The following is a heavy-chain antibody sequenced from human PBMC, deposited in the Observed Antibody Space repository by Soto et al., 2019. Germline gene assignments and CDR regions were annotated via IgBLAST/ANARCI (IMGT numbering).Heavy chain of an antibody. J-gene: IGHJ6*02. Sequence: GGSLRLSCAASEFTFSDFGMHWVRQAPGKGLEWVAVIWYDGNNEDYADSVKGRFTISRDNSKNILYLQMNSLRGEDTAVYYCARDRGYSYGYGLDVWGQGTTVTVSS. CDR3: ARDRGYSYGYGLDV. V-gene: IGHV3-33*01. CDR1: EFTFSDFG. D-gene: IGHD5-18*01. CDR2: IWYDGNNE.